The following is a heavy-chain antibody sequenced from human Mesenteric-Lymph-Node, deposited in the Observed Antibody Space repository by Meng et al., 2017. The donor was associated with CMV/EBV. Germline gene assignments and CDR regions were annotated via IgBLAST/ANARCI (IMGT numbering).Heavy chain of an antibody. V-gene: IGHV1-2*02. Sequence: ASVKVSCKASGYTFIGYNIHWVRQAPGQGLEWMGWIDPNSGGTDYAQKFQGRVTMTRDTSISTAFMELSSVRSDDTAVYYCARECGVGASTCMDYWGQGTLVTVSS. J-gene: IGHJ4*02. CDR3: ARECGVGASTCMDY. CDR2: IDPNSGGT. D-gene: IGHD1-26*01. CDR1: GYTFIGYN.